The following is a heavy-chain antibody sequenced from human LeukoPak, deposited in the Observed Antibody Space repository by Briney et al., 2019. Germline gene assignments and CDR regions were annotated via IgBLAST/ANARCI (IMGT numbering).Heavy chain of an antibody. CDR1: GFTFSNAW. CDR3: TTEDSKYYDILTGYLQFGY. D-gene: IGHD3-9*01. J-gene: IGHJ4*02. Sequence: PGGSLRLSCAASGFTFSNAWMSWVRQAPGKGLEWVGRIKSKTDGGTTDYAAPVKGRFTISRDDSKNTLYLQMNSLKTEDTAVYYCTTEDSKYYDILTGYLQFGYWGQGTLVTVSS. V-gene: IGHV3-15*01. CDR2: IKSKTDGGTT.